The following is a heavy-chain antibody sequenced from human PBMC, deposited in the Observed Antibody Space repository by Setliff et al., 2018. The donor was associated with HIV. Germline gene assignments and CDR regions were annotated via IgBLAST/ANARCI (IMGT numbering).Heavy chain of an antibody. CDR1: GYTLPELS. D-gene: IGHD3-10*01. J-gene: IGHJ3*02. CDR2: FDPEDGET. CDR3: ARVRTDEVRGVYDAFDI. V-gene: IGHV1-24*01. Sequence: ASVKVSCKVSGYTLPELSRHWVRQAPGKGLEWMGGFDPEDGETIYAQKFQGRVTMTEDTSTDTANMELSSLRSEDTAVFYCARVRTDEVRGVYDAFDIWGQGTMVTVSS.